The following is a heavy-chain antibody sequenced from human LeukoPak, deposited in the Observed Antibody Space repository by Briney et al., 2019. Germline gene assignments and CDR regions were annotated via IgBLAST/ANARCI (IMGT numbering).Heavy chain of an antibody. J-gene: IGHJ5*02. Sequence: SVKVSCKAPGGTFSSYAISWVRQAPGQGLEWMGGIIPIFGTANYAQKFQGRVTITADESTSTAYMELSSLRSEDTAVYYCASGVAYCSSTSCYFRGWFDPWGQGTLVTVSS. D-gene: IGHD2-2*01. CDR1: GGTFSSYA. CDR3: ASGVAYCSSTSCYFRGWFDP. CDR2: IIPIFGTA. V-gene: IGHV1-69*01.